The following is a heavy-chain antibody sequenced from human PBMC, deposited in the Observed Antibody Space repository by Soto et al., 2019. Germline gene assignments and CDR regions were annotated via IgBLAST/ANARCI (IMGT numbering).Heavy chain of an antibody. CDR1: GGSISSSSYY. V-gene: IGHV4-39*01. D-gene: IGHD6-19*01. CDR2: IYYSGST. J-gene: IGHJ3*02. CDR3: ARPIAVADYDAFDI. Sequence: SETLSLTCTVSGGSISSSSYYWGWIRQPPGKGLEWIGSIYYSGSTYYNPSLKSRVTISVDTSKNQFSLKLSSVTAADTAVYYCARPIAVADYDAFDIWGQGTMVTVSS.